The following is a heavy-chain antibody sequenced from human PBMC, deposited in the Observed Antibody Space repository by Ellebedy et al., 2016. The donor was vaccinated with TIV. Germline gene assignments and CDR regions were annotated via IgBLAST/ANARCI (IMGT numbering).Heavy chain of an antibody. CDR2: TGSDP. D-gene: IGHD2-8*01. CDR3: AKDRVNRNGVYDAFDI. Sequence: GGSLRLSXPASGFTFSDYAMSWVRQAPGRGLEWVSSTGSDPHYAESVKGRFTISRDDSKSTFYLHMNSLRVEDTAVYYCAKDRVNRNGVYDAFDIWGQGTMVTVSS. CDR1: GFTFSDYA. V-gene: IGHV3-23*01. J-gene: IGHJ3*02.